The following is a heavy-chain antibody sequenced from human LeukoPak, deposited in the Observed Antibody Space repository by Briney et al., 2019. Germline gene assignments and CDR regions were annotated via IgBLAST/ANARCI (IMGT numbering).Heavy chain of an antibody. V-gene: IGHV4-61*01. CDR1: GGSVSSGSYY. D-gene: IGHD6-13*01. CDR2: VSYSGST. J-gene: IGHJ4*02. CDR3: ARGGAADYFDY. Sequence: PSETLSLTCTVSGGSVSSGSYYWNWIRQPPGKGLEWIGYVSYSGSTNSNPSLKSRVTISVDTSKNQFSLKLSSVTAADTAVYYYARGGAADYFDYWGQGTLVTVSS.